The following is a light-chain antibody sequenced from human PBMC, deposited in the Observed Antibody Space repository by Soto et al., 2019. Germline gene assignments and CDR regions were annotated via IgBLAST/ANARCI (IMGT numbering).Light chain of an antibody. CDR3: QQYNTFSWT. CDR2: DAS. CDR1: RSISVW. J-gene: IGKJ1*01. Sequence: DIQMTQSPSTLSASVGDRVTITCRASRSISVWLAWYQQKPGKAPKLLIFDASSLESGVPSRFSGSGSGTEFTLTISSLHPDDFATYYCQQYNTFSWTFGQGTKVEI. V-gene: IGKV1-5*01.